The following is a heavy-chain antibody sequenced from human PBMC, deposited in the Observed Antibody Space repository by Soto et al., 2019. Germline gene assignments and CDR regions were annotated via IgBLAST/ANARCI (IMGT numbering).Heavy chain of an antibody. J-gene: IGHJ5*02. CDR1: GGSVSSGSYY. D-gene: IGHD6-6*01. CDR3: ARVYSSSLAP. CDR2: ISHSGST. V-gene: IGHV4-61*01. Sequence: PSETLSLTCTVSGGSVSSGSYYWSWVRQPPGKGLEWIGYISHSGSTNYNPSLKSRATISVDTSKNQFSLKLTSVTAADTAVYYCARVYSSSLAPWGQGTLVTVSS.